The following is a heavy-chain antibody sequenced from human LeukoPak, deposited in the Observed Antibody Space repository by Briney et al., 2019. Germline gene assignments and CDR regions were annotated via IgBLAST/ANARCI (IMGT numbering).Heavy chain of an antibody. D-gene: IGHD6-19*01. Sequence: GGSLRLSCAASGFTLSSYVMSWVRQAPGKGLEWVSGISGRGVSTYYADSVKGRFTISRDNSKSTLYLQMNSLRAEDTAVYYCAKVGSGWYYFDYWGQGTLVTVSS. V-gene: IGHV3-23*01. CDR1: GFTLSSYV. CDR2: ISGRGVST. J-gene: IGHJ4*02. CDR3: AKVGSGWYYFDY.